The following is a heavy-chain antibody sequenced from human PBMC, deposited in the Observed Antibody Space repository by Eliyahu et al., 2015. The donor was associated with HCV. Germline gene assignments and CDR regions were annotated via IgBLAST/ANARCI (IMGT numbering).Heavy chain of an antibody. CDR1: GYSFTTYW. CDR3: ARRSRRDSGSYPFDY. Sequence: EVQLVQSGAEVKKPGESLKISCKGSGYSFTTYWIGWVRQMPGKGLEWMGIIYPGDSDTRYNPSFRGQITVSADKSISTAYLQWSNLKASDTAIYYCARRSRRDSGSYPFDYWGQGTLLTVSS. V-gene: IGHV5-51*01. J-gene: IGHJ4*02. CDR2: IYPGDSDT. D-gene: IGHD1-26*01.